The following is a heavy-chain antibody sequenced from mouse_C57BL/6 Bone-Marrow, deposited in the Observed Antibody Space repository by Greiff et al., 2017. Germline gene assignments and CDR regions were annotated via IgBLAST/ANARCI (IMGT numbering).Heavy chain of an antibody. V-gene: IGHV5-6*01. CDR3: ARHPHCYYEPDFDY. CDR2: ISSGGSYT. J-gene: IGHJ2*01. D-gene: IGHD1-1*01. Sequence: EVKLVESGGDLVKPGGSLKLSCAASGFTFSSYGMSWVRQTPDKRLEWVATISSGGSYTYYPDSVKGRFTISRDNAKNTLYLQMSSLKSEDTAMYYCARHPHCYYEPDFDYWGQGTTLTVSS. CDR1: GFTFSSYG.